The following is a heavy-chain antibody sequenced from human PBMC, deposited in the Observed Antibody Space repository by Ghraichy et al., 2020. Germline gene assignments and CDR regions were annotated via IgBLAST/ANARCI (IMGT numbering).Heavy chain of an antibody. CDR3: SKDVPHTAGALRY. V-gene: IGHV3-15*01. CDR2: IKSKGGGGTT. Sequence: GGSLRLSCEASGLPFSDAWMTWVRQPPGKGLEWVGQIKSKGGGGTTDYAEAVKDRFTISRDDSKNTLYLQMNSLKTEDTARYYCSKDVPHTAGALRYWGQGTLVTVSS. J-gene: IGHJ4*02. D-gene: IGHD2-15*01. CDR1: GLPFSDAW.